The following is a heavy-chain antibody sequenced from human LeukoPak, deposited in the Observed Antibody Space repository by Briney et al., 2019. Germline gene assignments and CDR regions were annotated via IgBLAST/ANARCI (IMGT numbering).Heavy chain of an antibody. CDR3: AKVSYDILTGYPSHLDY. V-gene: IGHV3-30*18. D-gene: IGHD3-9*01. J-gene: IGHJ4*02. CDR1: GFTFSSYG. Sequence: GRSLRLSRAASGFTFSSYGMHWVRQAPGKGLEWVAVISYDGSNKYYADSVKGRFTISRDNSKNTLYLQMNSLRAEDTAVYYCAKVSYDILTGYPSHLDYWGQGTLVTVSS. CDR2: ISYDGSNK.